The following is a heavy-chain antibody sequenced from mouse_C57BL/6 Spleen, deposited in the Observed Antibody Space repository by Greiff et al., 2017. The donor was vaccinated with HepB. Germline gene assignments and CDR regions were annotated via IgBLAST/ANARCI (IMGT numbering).Heavy chain of an antibody. CDR3: ARVGYYYGSSYDWYFDV. CDR2: IDPEDGET. V-gene: IGHV14-2*01. Sequence: VQLQQSGAELVKPGASVKLSCTASGFNIKDYYMHWVKQRTEQGLEWIGRIDPEDGETKYAPKCQGKATITADTSSNTAYLQLSSLTSEDTAVYYCARVGYYYGSSYDWYFDVWGTGTTVTVSS. J-gene: IGHJ1*03. CDR1: GFNIKDYY. D-gene: IGHD1-1*01.